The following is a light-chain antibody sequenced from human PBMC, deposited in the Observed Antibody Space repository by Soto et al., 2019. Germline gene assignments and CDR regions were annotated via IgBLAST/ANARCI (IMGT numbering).Light chain of an antibody. V-gene: IGKV4-1*01. CDR1: QSVLYTSDNKNY. CDR2: WAS. CDR3: QQYYSVPFP. Sequence: DIVMTQSPDSLAVSLGEWTTINCKSSQSVLYTSDNKNYLAWYQQKPGQPPKLLIYWASTRESGVPDRFSGSWSGTDFTLTISYLQAEDVAVYYCQQYYSVPFPFGPGTKVDIK. J-gene: IGKJ3*01.